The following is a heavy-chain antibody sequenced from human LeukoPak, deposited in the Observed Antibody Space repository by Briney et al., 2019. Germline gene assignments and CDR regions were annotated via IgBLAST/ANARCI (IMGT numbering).Heavy chain of an antibody. CDR2: FIPIFGTA. CDR3: ARSPPGLIYMDV. CDR1: GGTFNSYA. D-gene: IGHD2-8*01. V-gene: IGHV1-69*01. J-gene: IGHJ6*03. Sequence: SVKVSCKASGGTFNSYAISWVRQAPGQGYEWMGGFIPIFGTANYAKKFQGRVMITADESTSTAYMDLNSLRSEDTAVYYCARSPPGLIYMDVWGKGTTVSVSS.